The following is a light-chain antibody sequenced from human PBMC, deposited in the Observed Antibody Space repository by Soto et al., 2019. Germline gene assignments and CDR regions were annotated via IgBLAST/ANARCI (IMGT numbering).Light chain of an antibody. CDR1: QGIDHY. J-gene: IGKJ3*01. V-gene: IGKV1-27*01. CDR3: QEHYSAPPVA. Sequence: DIQMTQSPSSLSASVGDRVSITCRASQGIDHYLAWYQQKPGKVPKLLIYAASTLQSGVPSRFSGSGSGIDFTLTITSLQPEDVATYYCQEHYSAPPVAFGPGTKVDV. CDR2: AAS.